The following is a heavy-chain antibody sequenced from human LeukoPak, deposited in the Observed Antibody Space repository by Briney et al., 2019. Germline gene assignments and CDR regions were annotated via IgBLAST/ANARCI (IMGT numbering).Heavy chain of an antibody. CDR1: GFTFSSNS. J-gene: IGHJ4*02. CDR2: ISSASGSI. V-gene: IGHV3-48*04. D-gene: IGHD2-2*01. Sequence: GGSLRLSCVASGFTFSSNSMNWVRQAPGKGLEWVSYISSASGSIYYADSVKGRFTVSRDNAKNSLFLQMNSLRAEDTAVYYCARLPAYCSSISCYYDYWGQGTLVTVSS. CDR3: ARLPAYCSSISCYYDY.